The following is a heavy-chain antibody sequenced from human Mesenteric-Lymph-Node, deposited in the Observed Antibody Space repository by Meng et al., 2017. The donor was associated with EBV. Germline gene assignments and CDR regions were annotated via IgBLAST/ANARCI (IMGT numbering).Heavy chain of an antibody. CDR2: IYYSGST. Sequence: QRQLQESGQGLVKPSETLSPTCTVSGGSISSSSYYWGWIRQPPGKGLEWIGNIYYSGSTYYSPSLESRVTISVDTSKNQFSLKLSSVTAADSAVYYCARRISSGWMDSWGQGTLVT. CDR3: ARRISSGWMDS. V-gene: IGHV4-39*01. CDR1: GGSISSSSYY. D-gene: IGHD6-19*01. J-gene: IGHJ5*01.